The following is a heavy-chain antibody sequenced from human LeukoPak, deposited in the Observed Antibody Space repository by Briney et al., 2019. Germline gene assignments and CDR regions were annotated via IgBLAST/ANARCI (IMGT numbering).Heavy chain of an antibody. J-gene: IGHJ3*02. D-gene: IGHD6-19*01. Sequence: SETLSLTCSVSGGSISSYYWSWIRQPPGKGLEWIGYIYYSGSTNYNPSLKSRVTMSVDTSKNQFSLKLTSVTAADTAVYYCARLRPVAGYDAFDIWGHGTMVTVCS. CDR1: GGSISSYY. CDR3: ARLRPVAGYDAFDI. V-gene: IGHV4-59*08. CDR2: IYYSGST.